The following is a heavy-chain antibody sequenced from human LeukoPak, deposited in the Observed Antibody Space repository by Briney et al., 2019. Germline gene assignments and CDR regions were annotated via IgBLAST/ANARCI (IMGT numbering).Heavy chain of an antibody. CDR2: IYYSGST. J-gene: IGHJ4*02. D-gene: IGHD3-10*01. CDR3: ARDTYYYGSGSLYFDY. V-gene: IGHV4-59*12. Sequence: PSETLSLTCTVSGGSISSYYWSWIRQPPGKGLEWIGYIYYSGSTNYNPSLKSRVTISVDTSKNQFSLKLSSVTAADTAVYYCARDTYYYGSGSLYFDYWGQGTLVTVSS. CDR1: GGSISSYY.